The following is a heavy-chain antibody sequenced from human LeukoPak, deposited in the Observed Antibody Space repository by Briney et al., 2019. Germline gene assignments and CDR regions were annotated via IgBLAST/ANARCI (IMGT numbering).Heavy chain of an antibody. D-gene: IGHD2-15*01. J-gene: IGHJ5*02. V-gene: IGHV1-69*06. CDR3: ARASDGYCSGGSCSSGWFDP. Sequence: GASVKVSCKASGYTFTDYYMHWVRQAPGQGLEWMGGIIPIFGTANYAQKFQGRVTITADKSTSTAYMELSSLGSEDTAVYYCARASDGYCSGGSCSSGWFDPWGQGTLVTVSS. CDR2: IIPIFGTA. CDR1: GYTFTDYY.